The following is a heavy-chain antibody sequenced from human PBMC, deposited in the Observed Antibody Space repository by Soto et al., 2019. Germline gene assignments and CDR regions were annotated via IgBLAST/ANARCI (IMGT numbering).Heavy chain of an antibody. CDR2: IYTSGST. J-gene: IGHJ4*02. Sequence: QVQLQESGPGLVKPSETLSLTCTVSGGSISSYYWSWIRQPAGKGLEWIGRIYTSGSTNYNPSLKSRVTMSVDTSKNQFSLKLSSVTAVDTAVYYCARTPTDYGSGSYDYWGQVTLVTVSS. CDR1: GGSISSYY. D-gene: IGHD3-10*01. CDR3: ARTPTDYGSGSYDY. V-gene: IGHV4-4*07.